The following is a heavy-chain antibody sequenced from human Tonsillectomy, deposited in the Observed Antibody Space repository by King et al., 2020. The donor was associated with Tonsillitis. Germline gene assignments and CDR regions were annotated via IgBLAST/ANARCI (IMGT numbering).Heavy chain of an antibody. CDR1: GGSFSGYY. J-gene: IGHJ5*02. CDR2: INHSGST. V-gene: IGHV4-34*01. CDR3: AGGLNGYCSGGSCFHWFDP. Sequence: HVQLPQWGAGLLKPSETLSLTCAVYGGSFSGYYWSWIRQPPGKGLEWIGEINHSGSTNYNPSLKSRVTISVDTSKNQFSLRLSSVTAADTAVYYCAGGLNGYCSGGSCFHWFDPWGQGTLVTVSS. D-gene: IGHD2-15*01.